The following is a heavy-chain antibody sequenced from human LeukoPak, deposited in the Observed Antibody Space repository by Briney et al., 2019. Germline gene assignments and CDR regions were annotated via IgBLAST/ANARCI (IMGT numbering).Heavy chain of an antibody. CDR2: ISGSGDST. V-gene: IGHV3-23*01. Sequence: GGSLRLSCAASGFTFSSYAMSWVRQAPGKGLEWVPAISGSGDSTYYGDSVKGRFTISRDNSKNTLYLQMNSLGAEDTAVYYCAKDPADGSSPGDYWGQGTLVTVSS. CDR3: AKDPADGSSPGDY. J-gene: IGHJ4*02. D-gene: IGHD3-10*01. CDR1: GFTFSSYA.